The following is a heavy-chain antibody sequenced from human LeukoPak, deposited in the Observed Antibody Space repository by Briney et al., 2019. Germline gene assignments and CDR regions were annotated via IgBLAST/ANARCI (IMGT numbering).Heavy chain of an antibody. Sequence: GGSLRLSCAASGFTFNDYSINWVRQAPGKGLEWVSSITSSSSYIYYADSVKGRFTISRDNAKNSLYLQMNSLRAEDTAVYYCARERSLANFDYWGQGTLVNVSS. CDR1: GFTFNDYS. J-gene: IGHJ4*02. CDR3: ARERSLANFDY. CDR2: ITSSSSYI. V-gene: IGHV3-21*01.